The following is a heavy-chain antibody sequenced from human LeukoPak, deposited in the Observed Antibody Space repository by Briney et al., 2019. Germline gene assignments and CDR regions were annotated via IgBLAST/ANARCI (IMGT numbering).Heavy chain of an antibody. J-gene: IGHJ4*02. CDR2: IRYDGSNK. D-gene: IGHD3-22*01. CDR1: GFTFSSYG. Sequence: GGSLRLSCAASGFTFSSYGMHWVRQAPGKGLEWVAFIRYDGSNKYYADSAKGRFTISRDNSKNTLYLQMNSLRAEDTAVYYCAKWATRYDSSGYYYASNYWGQGTLVIVSS. CDR3: AKWATRYDSSGYYYASNY. V-gene: IGHV3-30*02.